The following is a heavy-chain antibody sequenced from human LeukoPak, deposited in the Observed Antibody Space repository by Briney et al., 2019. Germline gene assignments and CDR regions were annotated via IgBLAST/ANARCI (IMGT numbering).Heavy chain of an antibody. Sequence: GGSLRLTCAASGFIFNDYGMTWVRQGPGKGLEWVSGINWDGYSTVYADSVRGRFTISRDNAKSTLYLQMNSLRPEDTALFYCVRDLRTDSAFDSCGQGTLVTVSS. V-gene: IGHV3-20*04. CDR2: INWDGYST. D-gene: IGHD2-15*01. J-gene: IGHJ4*02. CDR3: VRDLRTDSAFDS. CDR1: GFIFNDYG.